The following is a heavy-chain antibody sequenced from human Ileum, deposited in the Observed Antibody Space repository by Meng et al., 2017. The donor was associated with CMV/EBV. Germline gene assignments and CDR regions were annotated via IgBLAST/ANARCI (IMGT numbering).Heavy chain of an antibody. CDR3: ANEILPDANGLDP. CDR2: FIASRGGT. V-gene: IGHV3-23*01. D-gene: IGHD2-2*01. Sequence: GFPRNAYALAWVRQAPGKGLEWVSGFIASRGGTYYPEPVRCRFTVSRDNFKHTLSLQMNSLRAEDTAVYYCANEILPDANGLDPWGQGTLVTVSS. CDR1: GFPRNAYA. J-gene: IGHJ5*02.